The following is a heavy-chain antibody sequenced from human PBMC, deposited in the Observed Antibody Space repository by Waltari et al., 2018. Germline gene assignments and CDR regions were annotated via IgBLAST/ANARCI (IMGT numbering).Heavy chain of an antibody. V-gene: IGHV3-30*18. Sequence: QVRLVESGGGVVQPGGSLRLSCEGFGFTFRSYVMHWVRQAPGKGLEWVAVILFDGWKKNYGDSVKGRFTISRDNSKNTLYLQMTSLRGEDTAVYYCAKDPPTGTPNDWGQGTLVTVSA. J-gene: IGHJ4*02. CDR2: ILFDGWKK. CDR1: GFTFRSYV. D-gene: IGHD1-1*01. CDR3: AKDPPTGTPND.